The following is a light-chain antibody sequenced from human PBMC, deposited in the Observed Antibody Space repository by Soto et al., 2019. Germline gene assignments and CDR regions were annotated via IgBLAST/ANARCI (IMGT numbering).Light chain of an antibody. Sequence: QSVLTQPPSVSGAPGQRVTISCTGSSSNIGAGYDVHWYQQLPGTAPKLLIYGNSNRPSGVPDRFSGSKSGTSASLAITGLQAEDEADYYCQSYDSSLSGXYVXGXGTKLTXL. CDR1: SSNIGAGYD. CDR3: QSYDSSLSGXYV. V-gene: IGLV1-40*01. J-gene: IGLJ1*01. CDR2: GNS.